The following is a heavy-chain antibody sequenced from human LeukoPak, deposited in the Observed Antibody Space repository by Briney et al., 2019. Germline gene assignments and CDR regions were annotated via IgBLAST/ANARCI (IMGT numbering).Heavy chain of an antibody. V-gene: IGHV1-2*04. CDR3: AREVDCSGGSCYWFDP. CDR1: GYTFTGYY. D-gene: IGHD2-15*01. CDR2: INPNSGGT. J-gene: IGHJ5*02. Sequence: ASVKVSCKASGYTFTGYYMHWVQQAPGQGLEWMGWINPNSGGTNYAQKFQGWVTMTRDTSISTAYMEPSRLRSDDTAVYYCAREVDCSGGSCYWFDPWGQGTLVTVSS.